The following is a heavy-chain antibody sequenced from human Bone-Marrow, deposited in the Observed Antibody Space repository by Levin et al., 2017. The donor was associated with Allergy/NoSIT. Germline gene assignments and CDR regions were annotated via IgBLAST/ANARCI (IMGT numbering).Heavy chain of an antibody. D-gene: IGHD6-19*01. J-gene: IGHJ4*02. V-gene: IGHV3-7*01. CDR1: GFTFSSYW. CDR3: AKSYQPRSGWLFDY. CDR2: IKQDGSEK. Sequence: PGGSLRLSCAASGFTFSSYWMSWVRQAPGKGLEWVANIKQDGSEKYYVDSVKGRFTISRDNAKNSLYLQMNSLRAEDTAVYYCAKSYQPRSGWLFDYWGQGTLVTVSS.